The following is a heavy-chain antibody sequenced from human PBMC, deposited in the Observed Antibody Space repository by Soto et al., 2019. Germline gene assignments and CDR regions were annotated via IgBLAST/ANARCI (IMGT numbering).Heavy chain of an antibody. Sequence: TLSLTCAVYGGSFSGYYWSWIRQPPGKGLEWIGEINHSGSTNYNPSLKSRVTISVDTSKNQFSLKLSSVTAADTAVYYCARGIGFIVATIRTAPFDYWGQGTLVTVSS. V-gene: IGHV4-34*01. CDR2: INHSGST. J-gene: IGHJ4*02. CDR1: GGSFSGYY. D-gene: IGHD5-12*01. CDR3: ARGIGFIVATIRTAPFDY.